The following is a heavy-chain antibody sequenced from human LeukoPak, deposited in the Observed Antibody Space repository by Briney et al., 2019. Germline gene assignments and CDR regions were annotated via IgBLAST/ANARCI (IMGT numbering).Heavy chain of an antibody. Sequence: PSETLSLTCAVYGGSFSGYYWSWIRQPPGKGLEWIGEINHSGSTNYNPSLKSRVTISVDTSKNQFSLKLSSVTAADTAVYHCARDRWYYYGMDVWGQGTTVTVSS. CDR3: ARDRWYYYGMDV. V-gene: IGHV4-34*01. J-gene: IGHJ6*01. D-gene: IGHD2-15*01. CDR1: GGSFSGYY. CDR2: INHSGST.